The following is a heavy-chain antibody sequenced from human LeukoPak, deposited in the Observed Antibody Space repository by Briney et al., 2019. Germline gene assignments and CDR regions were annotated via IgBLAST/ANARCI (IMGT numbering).Heavy chain of an antibody. D-gene: IGHD3-16*01. CDR1: GFTFSDYY. V-gene: IGHV3-11*04. J-gene: IGHJ4*02. CDR3: ARVGAFRGYFDY. CDR2: IRGSGSTI. Sequence: GGSLRLSCAASGFTFSDYYMSWIRQAPGKGLEWLSYIRGSGSTIYCADSVKGRFTISRDNAKNSLYLQMNSLRAEDTSVYYCARVGAFRGYFDYWGQGTLVTVSS.